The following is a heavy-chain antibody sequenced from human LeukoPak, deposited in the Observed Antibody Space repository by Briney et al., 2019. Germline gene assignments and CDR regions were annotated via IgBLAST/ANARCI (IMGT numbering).Heavy chain of an antibody. V-gene: IGHV3-30*18. CDR3: AKEYGIVVVPAAITGFDP. J-gene: IGHJ5*02. CDR2: ISYDGSNK. D-gene: IGHD2-2*01. Sequence: GGSLRLSCAASGFTFSSYGMHWVRQAPGKGLEWVAVISYDGSNKYYADSVKGRFTISRDNSKNTLYLQMNSLRAEDTAVYYCAKEYGIVVVPAAITGFDPLGQGTLVTVSS. CDR1: GFTFSSYG.